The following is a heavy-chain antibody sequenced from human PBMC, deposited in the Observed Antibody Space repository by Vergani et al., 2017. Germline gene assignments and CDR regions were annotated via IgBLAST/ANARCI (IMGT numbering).Heavy chain of an antibody. Sequence: QMQLQESGPGLVKASETLSLTCTVSGDSIISRSYYWGWIRQPPGKGLEWIGSIYNSGNGDSSSSLKSSVTISADTSKNQFSLRLTSVTAADTAVNYCASGKYYSDSTSHFRGRYFDVWGRGTLVTVPS. D-gene: IGHD3-16*01. CDR1: GDSIISRSYY. V-gene: IGHV4-39*01. CDR3: ASGKYYSDSTSHFRGRYFDV. CDR2: IYNSGNG. J-gene: IGHJ2*01.